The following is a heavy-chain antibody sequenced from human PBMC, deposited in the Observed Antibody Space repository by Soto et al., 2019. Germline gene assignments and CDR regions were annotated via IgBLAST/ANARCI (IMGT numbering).Heavy chain of an antibody. CDR1: GGPFISPLSY. Sequence: SETLSLTCSVSGGPFISPLSYWGWIRQPPGKGLEWIGAIYYVGSTYHNPSLKSRATISVDTSKSQLSLKLVAVSAADTAVYYCARSTVAGTPFDSWGQGILVTVAS. CDR2: IYYVGST. V-gene: IGHV4-39*01. J-gene: IGHJ4*02. CDR3: ARSTVAGTPFDS. D-gene: IGHD6-19*01.